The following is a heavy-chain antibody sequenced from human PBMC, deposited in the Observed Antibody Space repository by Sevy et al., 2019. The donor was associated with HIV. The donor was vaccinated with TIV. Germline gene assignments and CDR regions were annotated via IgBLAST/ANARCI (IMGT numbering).Heavy chain of an antibody. CDR3: TIDVGYCTGGTCSDY. V-gene: IGHV1-24*01. Sequence: ASVKVSCKVSGYSLTELSMYSVRQAPGKGLEWMGGFDAEDGETIYAQKFQGRVTMTEDTSTDTAYMELSSLRSDDTAVYYCTIDVGYCTGGTCSDYWGQGTLVTVSS. CDR2: FDAEDGET. CDR1: GYSLTELS. D-gene: IGHD2-8*02. J-gene: IGHJ4*02.